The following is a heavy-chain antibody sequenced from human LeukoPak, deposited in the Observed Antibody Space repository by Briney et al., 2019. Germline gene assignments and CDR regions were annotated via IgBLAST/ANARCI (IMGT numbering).Heavy chain of an antibody. J-gene: IGHJ4*02. D-gene: IGHD1-26*01. CDR1: GYTFTSYY. CDR3: ARDPLTAYSGIYHRYFDY. V-gene: IGHV1-46*01. CDR2: INPSGGST. Sequence: ASVKLSCKASGYTFTSYYMHWVRQAPGQGLEWMGIINPSGGSTSYAQKFQGRVTMTRDMSTSTVYMEPSGLRSEDTAVYYCARDPLTAYSGIYHRYFDYWGQGTLVTVSS.